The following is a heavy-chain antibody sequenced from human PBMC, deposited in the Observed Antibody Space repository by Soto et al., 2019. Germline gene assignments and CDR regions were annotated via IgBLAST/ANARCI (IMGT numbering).Heavy chain of an antibody. CDR2: IYYSGSP. CDR1: GYSISNSNW. J-gene: IGHJ4*02. CDR3: AREVPGDYFDN. V-gene: IGHV4-28*03. D-gene: IGHD3-10*01. Sequence: SETLSLTCAVSGYSISNSNWWGWIRQPPGKGLEWIGYIYYSGSPYYNPSLKSRLTISVDTSKNQFSLKLSSVTAADTAVYYCAREVPGDYFDNWGQGTLVTVSS.